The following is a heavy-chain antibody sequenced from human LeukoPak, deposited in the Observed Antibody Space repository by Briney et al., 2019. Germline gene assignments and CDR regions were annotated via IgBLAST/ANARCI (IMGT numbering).Heavy chain of an antibody. CDR2: ISSSSSYI. CDR3: ARDFSLWFGEFDSVL. Sequence: GGSLRLSCAASGFTFSSYEMNWVRQAPGKGLEWVSSISSSSSYIYYADSVKGRFTISRDNAKNSLYLQMNSLRAEDTAVYYCARDFSLWFGEFDSVLWGQGTMVTVSS. V-gene: IGHV3-21*01. CDR1: GFTFSSYE. D-gene: IGHD3-10*01. J-gene: IGHJ3*01.